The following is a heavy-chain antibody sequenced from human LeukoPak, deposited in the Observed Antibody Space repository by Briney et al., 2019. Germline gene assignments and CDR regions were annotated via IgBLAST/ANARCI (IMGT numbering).Heavy chain of an antibody. CDR3: ARGRVLHYFDC. Sequence: PGGSLRLSCAASGFTFSSHGMHGVRQAPGKGLDGVGVIWYDGSDKYYADSVKGRFTMSRVNSKTTLYRQVTSLRADDTAVYYCARGRVLHYFDCWGQGALVTVSS. V-gene: IGHV3-33*01. CDR1: GFTFSSHG. CDR2: IWYDGSDK. J-gene: IGHJ4*02. D-gene: IGHD3-16*01.